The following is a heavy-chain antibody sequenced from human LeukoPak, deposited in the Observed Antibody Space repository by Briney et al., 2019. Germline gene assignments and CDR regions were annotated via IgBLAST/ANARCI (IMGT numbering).Heavy chain of an antibody. CDR1: GYTFTGYY. CDR2: INPNSGGT. CDR3: ARDSYYYDSSGYYPNWFDP. D-gene: IGHD3-22*01. Sequence: ETSVKVSCKASGYTFTGYYMHWVRQAPGQGLEWMGWINPNSGGTNYAQKFQGRVTMTRDTSISTAYMELSRLRSDDTAVYYYARDSYYYDSSGYYPNWFDPWGQGTLVTVSS. J-gene: IGHJ5*02. V-gene: IGHV1-2*02.